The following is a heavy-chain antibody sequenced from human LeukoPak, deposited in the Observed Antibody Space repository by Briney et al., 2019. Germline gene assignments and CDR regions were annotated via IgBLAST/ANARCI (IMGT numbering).Heavy chain of an antibody. CDR2: IYYSGSI. CDR3: ARVARIAVGRYFDY. CDR1: GDSISSNSYY. D-gene: IGHD6-19*01. V-gene: IGHV4-39*07. Sequence: SETLSLTCSVSGDSISSNSYYWGWIRQPPGKGLEWIGNIYYSGSIYYNPSLKSRVTISVDTSKNQFSLKLSSVTAADTAVYYCARVARIAVGRYFDYWGQGTLVTVSS. J-gene: IGHJ4*02.